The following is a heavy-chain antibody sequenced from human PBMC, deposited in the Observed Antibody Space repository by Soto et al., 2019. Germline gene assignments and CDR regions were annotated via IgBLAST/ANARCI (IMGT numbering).Heavy chain of an antibody. CDR1: GYTFTSYG. CDR2: ISAYNGNT. Sequence: QVQLVQSGAEVKKPGASVKVSCKASGYTFTSYGISWVRQAPGHGLEWMGWISAYNGNTNYAQKLQGRVTMTTDTSTSRAYVELRGLGSGDAVVFSFGRVGRRYFAGPWCVYYYGMDVWVRGTTVTVSS. D-gene: IGHD3-9*01. V-gene: IGHV1-18*01. CDR3: GRVGRRYFAGPWCVYYYGMDV. J-gene: IGHJ6*02.